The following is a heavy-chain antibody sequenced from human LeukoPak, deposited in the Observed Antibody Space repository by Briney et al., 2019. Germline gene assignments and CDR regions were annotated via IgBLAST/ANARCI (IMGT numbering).Heavy chain of an antibody. J-gene: IGHJ5*02. CDR3: AKGPVPFDP. V-gene: IGHV3-30*18. CDR1: GFTFSSYG. CDR2: ISYDGSNK. Sequence: PGRSLGLSCAASGFTFSSYGMHWVRQAPGKGLEWVAVISYDGSNKYYADSVKGRFTISRDNSKNTLYLQMNSLRAEDTAVYYCAKGPVPFDPWGQGTLVTVSS.